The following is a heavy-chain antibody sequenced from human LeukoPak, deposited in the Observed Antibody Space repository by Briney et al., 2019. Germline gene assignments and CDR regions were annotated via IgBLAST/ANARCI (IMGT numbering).Heavy chain of an antibody. D-gene: IGHD6-19*01. V-gene: IGHV4-59*02. J-gene: IGHJ4*02. CDR3: ARYISGWYGGFDY. CDR2: IYYSGST. CDR1: GFTVSTNY. Sequence: GSLRLSCAASGFTVSTNYMSWVRQAPGKGLEWIGYIYYSGSTNYNPSLKSRVTKSVDTSKNQFSLKLSSVTAADTAVYYCARYISGWYGGFDYWGQGTLVTVSS.